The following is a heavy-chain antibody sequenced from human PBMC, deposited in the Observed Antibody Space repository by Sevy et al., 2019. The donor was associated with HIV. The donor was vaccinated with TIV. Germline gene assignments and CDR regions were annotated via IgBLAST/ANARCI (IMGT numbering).Heavy chain of an antibody. Sequence: GGSLRLSCAASGFTFDDYAMHWVRQAPGKGLEWVSGISWNSGSIGYADSVKGRFTISRDNAKNSLYLQMNSLRAEDMALYYCAKESSLAAAGTGGFDYWGQGTLVTVSS. D-gene: IGHD6-13*01. J-gene: IGHJ4*02. CDR2: ISWNSGSI. CDR3: AKESSLAAAGTGGFDY. CDR1: GFTFDDYA. V-gene: IGHV3-9*03.